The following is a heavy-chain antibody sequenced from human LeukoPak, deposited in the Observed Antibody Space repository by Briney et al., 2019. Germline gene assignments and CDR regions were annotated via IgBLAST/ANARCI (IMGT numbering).Heavy chain of an antibody. CDR2: ISYDGSNK. V-gene: IGHV3-30*18. J-gene: IGHJ4*02. D-gene: IGHD5-12*01. Sequence: GGSLRLSCAASGFTVSSYGMHWVRQAPGKGLEWVAIISYDGSNKYYADSVKGRFTISRDNSKNTLYLQMNSLRAEDTAVYYCAKDFSDIVATIGGCADYWGQGTLVTVSS. CDR1: GFTVSSYG. CDR3: AKDFSDIVATIGGCADY.